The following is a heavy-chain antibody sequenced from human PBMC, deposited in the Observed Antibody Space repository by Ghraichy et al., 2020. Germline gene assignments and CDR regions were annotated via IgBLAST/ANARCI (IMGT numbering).Heavy chain of an antibody. CDR3: ARDLTIGSGYYSGLDY. V-gene: IGHV3-48*03. CDR1: GFTFSSYE. Sequence: GGSLRLSCAASGFTFSSYEMNWVRQAPGKGLEWVSYISSSGSTIYYADSVKGRFTISRDNAKNSLYLQMNSLRAEDTAVYYCARDLTIGSGYYSGLDYWGQGTLVTVSS. J-gene: IGHJ4*02. D-gene: IGHD3-22*01. CDR2: ISSSGSTI.